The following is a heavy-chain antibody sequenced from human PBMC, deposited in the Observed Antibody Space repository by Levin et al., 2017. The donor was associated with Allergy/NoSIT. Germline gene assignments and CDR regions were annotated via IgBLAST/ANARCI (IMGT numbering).Heavy chain of an antibody. V-gene: IGHV4-59*03. CDR1: GDSIRSYY. CDR2: IYDSGST. D-gene: IGHD5-12*01. J-gene: IGHJ4*02. CDR3: MGGRGWLPDY. Sequence: SQTLSLTCTVSGDSIRSYYWNWLRQSPGKGLEWIGYIYDSGSTNYNPSLKSRVTISVDTSKNQFSLKLSSVTAADTALYYCMGGRGWLPDYWGQGTLVTVSS.